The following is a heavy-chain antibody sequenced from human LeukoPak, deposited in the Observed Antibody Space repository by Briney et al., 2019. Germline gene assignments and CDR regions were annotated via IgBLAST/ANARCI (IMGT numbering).Heavy chain of an antibody. J-gene: IGHJ4*02. CDR2: IKQDGSEK. CDR3: VRTRGGGNYGSSSRYYFDY. V-gene: IGHV3-7*01. Sequence: PGGSLRLSCAASGFTFTRYCMTWVRQAPGKGLECVANIKQDGSEKHYVDSVKGRFTISRDNAKNSLYLQMNSLRAEDTAVYYCVRTRGGGNYGSSSRYYFDYWGQGTLATVSS. D-gene: IGHD3-10*01. CDR1: GFTFTRYC.